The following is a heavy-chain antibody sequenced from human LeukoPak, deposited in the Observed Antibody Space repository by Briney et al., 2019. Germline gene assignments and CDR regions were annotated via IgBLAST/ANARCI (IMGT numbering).Heavy chain of an antibody. CDR3: ARSLWFGELEWFDP. D-gene: IGHD3-10*01. Sequence: PSETLSLTCAVSGGSISSSNWWSWVRQPPGKGLEWIGEIYHSGSTNYNPSLKSRVTISVDTSKNQFSLKLSSVTAADTAVYYCARSLWFGELEWFDPWGQGTLVTVSS. CDR1: GGSISSSNW. V-gene: IGHV4-4*02. CDR2: IYHSGST. J-gene: IGHJ5*02.